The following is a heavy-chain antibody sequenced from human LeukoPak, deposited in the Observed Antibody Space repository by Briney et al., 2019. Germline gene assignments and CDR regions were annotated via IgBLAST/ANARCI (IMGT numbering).Heavy chain of an antibody. Sequence: QPGGSLRLSCAASGFTFSNYEMNWVRQAPGKGLEWLSYISSSGISIYDADSVKGRFTISRDNAKNSLFLQMNSLGAEDTAVYYCARGQAASFDYWGQGTLVTVSS. V-gene: IGHV3-48*03. CDR2: ISSSGISI. D-gene: IGHD2-15*01. J-gene: IGHJ4*02. CDR3: ARGQAASFDY. CDR1: GFTFSNYE.